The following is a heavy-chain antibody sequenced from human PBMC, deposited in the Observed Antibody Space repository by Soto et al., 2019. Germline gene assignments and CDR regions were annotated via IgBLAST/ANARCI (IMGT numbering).Heavy chain of an antibody. V-gene: IGHV2-5*01. CDR2: IYWNDDK. CDR3: AHSLDCSAGSCYFDY. J-gene: IGHJ4*02. Sequence: QITLKESGPTLVKATQPLTLTCTFSGFSLSISGVGVGWIRQPPGEALEWLALIYWNDDKSYRPSLKRRVTITRDTSKNQVVLTMTNMDPVDTATYYCAHSLDCSAGSCYFDYWGQGTLVTVSS. CDR1: GFSLSISGVG. D-gene: IGHD2-15*01.